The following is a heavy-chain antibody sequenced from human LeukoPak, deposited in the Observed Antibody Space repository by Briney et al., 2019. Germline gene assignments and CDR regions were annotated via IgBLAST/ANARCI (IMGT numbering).Heavy chain of an antibody. J-gene: IGHJ3*02. Sequence: GGSLRLSCAASGFTFSSYWMSWVRQAPGKGLEWVANIKQDGSEKYYVDSVKGRFTISGDNAKNSLYLQMNSLRAEDTAVYYCARLDYGDSLGPGAFDIWGQGTMVTVSS. CDR2: IKQDGSEK. V-gene: IGHV3-7*01. CDR3: ARLDYGDSLGPGAFDI. D-gene: IGHD4-17*01. CDR1: GFTFSSYW.